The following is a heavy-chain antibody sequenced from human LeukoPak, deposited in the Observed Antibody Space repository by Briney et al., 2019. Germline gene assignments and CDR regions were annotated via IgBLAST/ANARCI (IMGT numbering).Heavy chain of an antibody. V-gene: IGHV3-48*04. CDR2: ISSSGSTI. CDR1: GFTFSNYW. J-gene: IGHJ4*02. CDR3: ARDHYGDYHAD. Sequence: PGGSLRLSCAASGFTFSNYWMHWVRQAPGKGLEWVSYISSSGSTIYYADSVKGRFTISRDNAKNSLYLQMNSLRAEDTAVYYCARDHYGDYHADWGQGTLVTVSS. D-gene: IGHD4-17*01.